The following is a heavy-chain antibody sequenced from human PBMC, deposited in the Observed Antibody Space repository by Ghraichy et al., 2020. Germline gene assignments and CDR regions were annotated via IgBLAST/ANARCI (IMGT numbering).Heavy chain of an antibody. J-gene: IGHJ3*02. D-gene: IGHD5-18*01. V-gene: IGHV3-49*03. CDR2: IRSKAYGGTT. Sequence: GESLNISCTASGFTFGDYAMSWFRQAPGKGLEWVGFIRSKAYGGTTEYAASVKGRFTISRDDSKSIAYLQMNSLKTEDTAVYYCTRDFGVDTAMGGAFDIWGQGTMVTVSS. CDR1: GFTFGDYA. CDR3: TRDFGVDTAMGGAFDI.